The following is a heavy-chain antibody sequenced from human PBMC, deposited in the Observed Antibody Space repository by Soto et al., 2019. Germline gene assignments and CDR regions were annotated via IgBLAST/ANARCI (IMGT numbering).Heavy chain of an antibody. V-gene: IGHV3-23*01. D-gene: IGHD2-15*01. J-gene: IGHJ5*02. CDR3: AKLTHRVGRGPTGWFDP. CDR2: INNSGGGT. Sequence: GGSLRLSCAASGFHFSTYAMSWVRQAPGKGLEWVSTINNSGGGTYSPDSMKGRFTISRDNSKNTVYLQINSLRAEDTAVYYCAKLTHRVGRGPTGWFDPWGQGTLVTVAS. CDR1: GFHFSTYA.